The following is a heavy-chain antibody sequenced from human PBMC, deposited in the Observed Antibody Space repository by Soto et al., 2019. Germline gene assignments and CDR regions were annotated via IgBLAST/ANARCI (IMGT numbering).Heavy chain of an antibody. CDR2: IYYSGST. CDR1: GGSISSYY. D-gene: IGHD4-17*01. Sequence: PSETLSLTCTVSGGSISSYYWSWIRQPPGKGLEWIGYIYYSGSTNCNPSLKSRVTISVDTSKNQFSLKLSSVTAADTAVYYCAREGPSGDLDYWGQGTLVTVSS. V-gene: IGHV4-59*01. CDR3: AREGPSGDLDY. J-gene: IGHJ4*02.